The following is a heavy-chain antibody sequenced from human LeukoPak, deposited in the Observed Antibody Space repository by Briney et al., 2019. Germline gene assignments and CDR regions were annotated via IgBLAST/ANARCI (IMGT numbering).Heavy chain of an antibody. Sequence: GESLKISCKGSGYSFTSYWIGWVRQMPGKGLEWMGIIYPGDSDTRYSPSFQGQVTISADKSISTAYLQWSSLKASDTAMYYRARHGDCSGGSCTMYFDYWGQGTLVTVSS. D-gene: IGHD2-15*01. CDR2: IYPGDSDT. CDR3: ARHGDCSGGSCTMYFDY. V-gene: IGHV5-51*01. CDR1: GYSFTSYW. J-gene: IGHJ4*02.